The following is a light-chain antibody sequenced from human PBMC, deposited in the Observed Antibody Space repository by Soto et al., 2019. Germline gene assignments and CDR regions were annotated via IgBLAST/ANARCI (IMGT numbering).Light chain of an antibody. V-gene: IGKV3-20*01. CDR3: QQYSRAPLT. CDR1: QSVSNNY. Sequence: EIVLTHSPGTLSLSPGERAPLSCRASQSVSNNYLAWYQQKPGQAPRLVIYGASSRATGIPDRFSASGSGTDFTLTISRLEPEDFAVYYCQQYSRAPLTFGQGTKVDIK. J-gene: IGKJ1*01. CDR2: GAS.